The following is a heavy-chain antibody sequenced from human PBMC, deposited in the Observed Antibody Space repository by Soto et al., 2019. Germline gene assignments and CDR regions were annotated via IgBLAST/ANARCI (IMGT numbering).Heavy chain of an antibody. V-gene: IGHV1-2*04. CDR1: GYTFTGYY. D-gene: IGHD4-17*01. CDR2: INPNSGGT. Sequence: QVQLVQSGAEVKKPGASVKVSCKAPGYTFTGYYMHWVRQAPGQGLEWMGWINPNSGGTNYAQKFQGWVTMTRDTSISTAYMELSRLRSDDTAVYYCARGSMTTVTTRDNFDYWGQGTLVTVSS. J-gene: IGHJ4*02. CDR3: ARGSMTTVTTRDNFDY.